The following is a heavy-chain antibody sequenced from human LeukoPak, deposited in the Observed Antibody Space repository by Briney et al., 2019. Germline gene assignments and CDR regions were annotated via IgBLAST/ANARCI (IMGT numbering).Heavy chain of an antibody. CDR2: IYYSGST. CDR1: GGSISSYY. CDR3: ARRARDCSSGTCYFDTFDI. Sequence: PSETLSLTCTVSGGSISSYYWSWIRQPPGKGLEWIGYIYYSGSTNYNPSLKSRVTISVDTSKNQFSLKLSSVTAADTAVYYCARRARDCSSGTCYFDTFDIWGQGTMVTVSS. J-gene: IGHJ3*02. V-gene: IGHV4-59*01. D-gene: IGHD2-15*01.